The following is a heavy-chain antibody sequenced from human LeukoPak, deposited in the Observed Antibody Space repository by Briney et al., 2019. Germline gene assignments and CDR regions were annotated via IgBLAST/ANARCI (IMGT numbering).Heavy chain of an antibody. CDR2: IYYSGST. CDR3: ARSYGGNYLFDY. CDR1: GGSISSYY. J-gene: IGHJ4*02. Sequence: SETLTLTCTVSGGSISSYYWSWIRQPPGEGLEWIGYIYYSGSTNYNPSLKSRVTISVDTSKNQFSLKLSSVTAADTAVYYCARSYGGNYLFDYWGQGTLVTVSS. V-gene: IGHV4-59*12. D-gene: IGHD4-23*01.